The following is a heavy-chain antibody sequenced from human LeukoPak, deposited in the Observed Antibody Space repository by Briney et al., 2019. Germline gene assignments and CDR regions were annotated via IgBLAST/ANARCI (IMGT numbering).Heavy chain of an antibody. CDR2: MNPNSGNT. CDR1: GYTFTSYD. V-gene: IGHV1-8*01. D-gene: IGHD3-10*01. CDR3: ARVSAITMVDSFDI. J-gene: IGHJ3*02. Sequence: ASVKVSCKASGYTFTSYDINWVRQATGQGLEWMGWMNPNSGNTGYAQKFQGRVTMTRNTSISTAYMELSSLRSEDTAVYYCARVSAITMVDSFDIWGQGTMVTVSS.